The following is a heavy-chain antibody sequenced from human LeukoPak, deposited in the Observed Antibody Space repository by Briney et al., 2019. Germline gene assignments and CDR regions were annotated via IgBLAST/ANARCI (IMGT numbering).Heavy chain of an antibody. D-gene: IGHD5-18*01. CDR2: ISYDGSNK. J-gene: IGHJ4*02. Sequence: PGGSLRLSCAASGFTFSSYAMHWVRQAPGKGLKWVAVISYDGSNKYYADSVKGRFTISRDNSKNTLYLQMNSLRAEDTAVYYCARDRYGTDTAMGTFDYWGQGTLVTVSS. CDR3: ARDRYGTDTAMGTFDY. V-gene: IGHV3-30-3*01. CDR1: GFTFSSYA.